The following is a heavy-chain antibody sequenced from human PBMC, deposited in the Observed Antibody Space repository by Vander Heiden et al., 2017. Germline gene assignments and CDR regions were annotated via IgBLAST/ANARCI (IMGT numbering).Heavy chain of an antibody. V-gene: IGHV3-15*02. CDR3: STAVL. CDR1: GFTFNSAG. J-gene: IGHJ2*01. Sequence: EVQLVESGGTLVKPGGSLRLSCAVSGFTFNSAGMNWVRQAPGKGLEWVGRIKSKADGGTIDYAAPVKGRFVISRDDSRNTLYLQMNSLRSEDSGVYYCSTAVLWGRGTLVTVSS. CDR2: IKSKADGGTI.